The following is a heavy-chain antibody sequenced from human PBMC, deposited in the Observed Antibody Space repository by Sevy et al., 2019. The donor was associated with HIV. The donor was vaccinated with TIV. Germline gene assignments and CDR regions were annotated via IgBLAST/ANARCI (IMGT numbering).Heavy chain of an antibody. V-gene: IGHV1-46*01. CDR1: GYTFTNYY. CDR3: ARDTANTNYYYHYYMDV. Sequence: ASMKVSCKASGYTFTNYYIHWVRQAPGQGLEWMGIINPSGGTTTYAQKFQDRVTMTRDTSTSTVYMELSSLRSEDTAVYYCARDTANTNYYYHYYMDVWGKGTTVTVSS. J-gene: IGHJ6*03. CDR2: INPSGGTT. D-gene: IGHD2-8*01.